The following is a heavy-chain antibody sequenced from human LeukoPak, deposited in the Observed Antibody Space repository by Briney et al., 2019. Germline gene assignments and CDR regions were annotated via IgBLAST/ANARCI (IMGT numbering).Heavy chain of an antibody. D-gene: IGHD6-13*01. CDR3: TGVSRSSWYDY. CDR2: IKGKTDGGTP. Sequence: GGSLRLSCVGSGFTFDTYEMNWVRQAPGKGLEWVGRIKGKTDGGTPDYAAPVKGRFTISRDDSKNTLYLQMNSLKTEDTAVYYCTGVSRSSWYDYWGQGTLVTVSS. CDR1: GFTFDTYE. J-gene: IGHJ4*02. V-gene: IGHV3-15*01.